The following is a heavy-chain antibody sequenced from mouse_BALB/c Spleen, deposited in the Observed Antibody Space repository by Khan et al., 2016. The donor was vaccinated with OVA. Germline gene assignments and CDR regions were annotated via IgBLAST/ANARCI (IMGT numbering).Heavy chain of an antibody. CDR3: AREASSWDFSFPY. Sequence: VQLKQSGPELVEPGASVKMSCKASGYTFTNYVIHWVKQKPGQGLEWIGYINPDNAGTRYNETFKGKATLTSDISSTSAYMELLSLTSEDSAVYYCAREASSWDFSFPYWGQGTLVTVSA. V-gene: IGHV1S136*01. J-gene: IGHJ3*01. D-gene: IGHD4-1*01. CDR2: INPDNAGT. CDR1: GYTFTNYV.